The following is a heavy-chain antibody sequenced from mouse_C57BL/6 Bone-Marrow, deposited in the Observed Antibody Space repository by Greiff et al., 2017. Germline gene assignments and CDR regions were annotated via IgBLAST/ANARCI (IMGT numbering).Heavy chain of an antibody. V-gene: IGHV5-16*01. CDR2: INYDGSST. D-gene: IGHD1-1*01. CDR1: GFTFSDYY. Sequence: DVQLVESEGGLVQPGSSMKLSCTASGFTFSDYYMAWVRQVPEKGLEWVANINYDGSSTYYLDSLKRRFTISRDNAKNILYLQMSSLKSEDTDTYYCAREGGGYGSRYYFDYWGQGTTLTVSS. CDR3: AREGGGYGSRYYFDY. J-gene: IGHJ2*01.